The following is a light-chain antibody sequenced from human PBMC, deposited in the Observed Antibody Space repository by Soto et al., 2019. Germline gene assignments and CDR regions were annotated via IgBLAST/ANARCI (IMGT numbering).Light chain of an antibody. CDR3: QQSYSTPPT. CDR1: QSISSY. J-gene: IGKJ4*01. CDR2: AAS. Sequence: DIQMTQSPSSLSASVGDRVTITCRASQSISSYLNWYQQKPGKAPKLLIYAASSLQSGVPSRFSGSGSGTDFTLPISSLQPEDFATYYCQQSYSTPPTYGGGTKVDIK. V-gene: IGKV1-39*01.